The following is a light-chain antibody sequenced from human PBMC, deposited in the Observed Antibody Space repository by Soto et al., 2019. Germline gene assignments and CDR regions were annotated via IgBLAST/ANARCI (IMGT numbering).Light chain of an antibody. V-gene: IGKV1-8*01. Sequence: AIRMTQSPSSLSASTGDRVTITCRASQGISSYLAWYQQRPGKAPKFLIYAASTLQSGVPSRFSGSGSGTYFTLTISCLQSEDFATYYCQQYYSYPRTFGQGTKVEIK. CDR1: QGISSY. CDR2: AAS. J-gene: IGKJ1*01. CDR3: QQYYSYPRT.